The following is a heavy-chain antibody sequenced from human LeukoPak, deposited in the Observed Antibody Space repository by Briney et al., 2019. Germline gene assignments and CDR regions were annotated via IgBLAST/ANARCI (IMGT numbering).Heavy chain of an antibody. V-gene: IGHV1-69*06. CDR3: ARGVDTAMVDYYYYYMDV. D-gene: IGHD5-18*01. CDR1: GYTFTGYY. J-gene: IGHJ6*03. CDR2: IIPIFGTA. Sequence: ASVKVSCKASGYTFTGYYMHWVRQAPGQGLEWMGGIIPIFGTANYAQKFQGRVTITADKSTSTAYMELSSLRSEDTAVYYCARGVDTAMVDYYYYYMDVWGKGTTVTVSS.